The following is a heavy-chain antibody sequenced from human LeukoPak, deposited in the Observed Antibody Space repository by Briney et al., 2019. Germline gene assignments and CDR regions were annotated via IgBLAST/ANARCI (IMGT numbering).Heavy chain of an antibody. V-gene: IGHV3-21*01. J-gene: IGHJ4*02. CDR2: ITGSGGYI. CDR1: GFSLSIYS. CDR3: AGGLAGGDY. D-gene: IGHD6-19*01. Sequence: SGGSLRLSCAVSGFSLSIYSMNWVRQAPGKGLEWVSTITGSGGYIYYEDSVKGRLTISRDNAKNSLYLQMNSLRVEDTAVYYCAGGLAGGDYGGQGTRVTVSS.